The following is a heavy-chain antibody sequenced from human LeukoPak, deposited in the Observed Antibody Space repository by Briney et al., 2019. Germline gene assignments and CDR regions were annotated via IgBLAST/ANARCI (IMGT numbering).Heavy chain of an antibody. CDR2: IKEDEIEI. CDR1: GFAFNSQT. J-gene: IGHJ4*02. D-gene: IGHD4-11*01. Sequence: PGGSLRLSCAASGFAFNSQTMSWVRQAPGKGLEWVASIKEDEIEIHYVDSVKGRFTISRDNAKDSLYLQMNSLRVEDTAVYYCARGRGTATVTTEDRKNFDYWGQGTLVTVSS. CDR3: ARGRGTATVTTEDRKNFDY. V-gene: IGHV3-7*01.